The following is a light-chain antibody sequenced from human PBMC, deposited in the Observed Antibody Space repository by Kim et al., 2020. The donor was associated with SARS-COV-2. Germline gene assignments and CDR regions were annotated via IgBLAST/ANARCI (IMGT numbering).Light chain of an antibody. Sequence: SASVGDRVTITCRASRSIGNHLNWYQQRPGKAPNLLIYAASNLQTGVSSRFSGSESGTDFTLSIRNLQPEDSATYYCQQSDITPYTFGQGTKIEI. CDR1: RSIGNH. J-gene: IGKJ2*01. CDR2: AAS. CDR3: QQSDITPYT. V-gene: IGKV1-39*01.